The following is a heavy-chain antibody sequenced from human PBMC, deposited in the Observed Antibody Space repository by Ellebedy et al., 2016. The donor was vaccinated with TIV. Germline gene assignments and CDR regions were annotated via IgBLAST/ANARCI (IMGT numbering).Heavy chain of an antibody. D-gene: IGHD2-2*01. CDR1: GGSISSYY. CDR3: AAGWVPAAPLHP. Sequence: MPSETLSLACTVSGGSISSYYWSWIRPPAGQGLEWIGRINTSGSTNYNPSLKSRVTMSVDTSKNQFSLKLSSVTAADTAVYYCAAGWVPAAPLHPWGQGTLVTVSS. J-gene: IGHJ5*02. CDR2: INTSGST. V-gene: IGHV4-4*07.